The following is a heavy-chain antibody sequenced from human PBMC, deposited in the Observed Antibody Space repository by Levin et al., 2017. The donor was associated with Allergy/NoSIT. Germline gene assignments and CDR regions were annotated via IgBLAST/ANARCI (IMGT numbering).Heavy chain of an antibody. D-gene: IGHD4-17*01. Sequence: GESLKISCAASGFTFSDHYMDWVRQAPGKGLEWVARSRNKPRGYTTEYAASVKGRFTISRDDSTNSLYLQMNCLKTEDTAFYYCIRVTTVTKGIGAFDIWGQGTMVTVSS. J-gene: IGHJ3*02. CDR3: IRVTTVTKGIGAFDI. CDR2: SRNKPRGYTT. V-gene: IGHV3-72*01. CDR1: GFTFSDHY.